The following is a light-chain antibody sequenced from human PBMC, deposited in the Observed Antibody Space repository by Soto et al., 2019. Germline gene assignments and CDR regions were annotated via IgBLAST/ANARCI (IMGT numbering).Light chain of an antibody. CDR1: QDIATY. CDR3: QQTYSRPIT. J-gene: IGKJ5*01. V-gene: IGKV1-39*01. Sequence: DIQMTQSPSSLSASVGNRVTITCQASQDIATYLNWYQQKVGQAPRLLIYFISRLQTGVPSRFSGSGSGRDFTLTITSPQPEDSATYYCQQTYSRPITFGQGTRLEIK. CDR2: FIS.